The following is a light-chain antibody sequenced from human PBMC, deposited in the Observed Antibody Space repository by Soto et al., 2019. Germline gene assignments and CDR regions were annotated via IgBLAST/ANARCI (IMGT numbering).Light chain of an antibody. CDR2: DAS. CDR3: QQYNSWPLT. Sequence: ETVMTQSPATLSVSPGERATLSCRASQSVSTNLAWYQQKPGQTPRLLIYDASTRATSGPANFSGSGSGTEFTLTIGSLQSEDFAVYYCQQYNSWPLTFGGGTKVEIK. CDR1: QSVSTN. J-gene: IGKJ4*01. V-gene: IGKV3-15*01.